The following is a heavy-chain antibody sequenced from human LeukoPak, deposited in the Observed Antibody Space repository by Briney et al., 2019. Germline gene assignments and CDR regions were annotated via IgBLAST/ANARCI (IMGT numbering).Heavy chain of an antibody. V-gene: IGHV3-15*01. CDR2: IKSNTDGGAT. J-gene: IGHJ4*02. D-gene: IGHD3-10*01. CDR1: GFSFRNTW. CDR3: ATDAYLLFGEFAY. Sequence: GGSLRPSCAASGFSFRNTWMSWVRQSPGRGLEWVGRIKSNTDGGATVYSVPVKGRFTISRDDSKNTLYLQMDSLKAEDTAVYYCATDAYLLFGEFAYWGQGILVTVSS.